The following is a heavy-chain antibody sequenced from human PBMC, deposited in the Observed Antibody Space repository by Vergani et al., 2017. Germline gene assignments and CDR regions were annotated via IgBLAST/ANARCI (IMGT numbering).Heavy chain of an antibody. V-gene: IGHV3-66*02. CDR2: IYSGGST. J-gene: IGHJ6*02. CDR1: GFTVSSNY. Sequence: EVQLVESGGGLVQPGGSLRLSCAASGFTVSSNYMSWVRQAPGKGLEWVSVIYSGGSTYYADSVKGRFTISRDNSKNTLYLQMNRLRAEDTAVYYCARGQTGTTAYYYGMDVWGQGTTVTVSS. D-gene: IGHD1-7*01. CDR3: ARGQTGTTAYYYGMDV.